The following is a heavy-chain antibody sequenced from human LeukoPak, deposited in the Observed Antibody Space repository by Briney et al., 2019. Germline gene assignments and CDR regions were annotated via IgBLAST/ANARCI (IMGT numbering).Heavy chain of an antibody. V-gene: IGHV3-74*01. D-gene: IGHD4-17*01. J-gene: IGHJ2*01. CDR3: ARVRFGDYEPEGYFDL. Sequence: GGSLSLSCVASGFTFNRYWMHWVRQVPGKGPVWVSRIHSDGSSTSYADSVRGRFTISRDNAKNTLYLQMNSLRDEDTAVYYCARVRFGDYEPEGYFDLWGRGTLVIVSS. CDR1: GFTFNRYW. CDR2: IHSDGSST.